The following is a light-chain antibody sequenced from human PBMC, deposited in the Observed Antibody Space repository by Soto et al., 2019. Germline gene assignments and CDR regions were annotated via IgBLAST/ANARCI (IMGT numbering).Light chain of an antibody. CDR1: QGISSY. Sequence: DIQLTQSPSFLSASVGDRVTITCRASQGISSYLAWYQQKPGKAPKLLIYAASTLKSGVPSRFSGSGSGTEFTLTIRSLQPEDFSSYFCQQVNSYPFTFGPGTKVDGK. CDR3: QQVNSYPFT. CDR2: AAS. V-gene: IGKV1-9*01. J-gene: IGKJ3*01.